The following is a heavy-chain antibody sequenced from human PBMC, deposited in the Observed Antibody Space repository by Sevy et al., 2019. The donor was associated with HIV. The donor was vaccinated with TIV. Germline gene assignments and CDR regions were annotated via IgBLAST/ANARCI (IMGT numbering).Heavy chain of an antibody. CDR3: TTDYTLVGXGSTF. V-gene: IGHV3-15*01. J-gene: IGHJ4*02. Sequence: GGSLRLSCAASGFTFSNVWMSWVRQAPGKGLEWVGRIKSTTDGGTTDYAAPVKGRFIILRDDSKYTVYLQMNSLKTEDTAVYYCTTDYTLVGXGSTFWGQGTQVTVSS. D-gene: IGHD1-26*01. CDR1: GFTFSNVW. CDR2: IKSTTDGGTT.